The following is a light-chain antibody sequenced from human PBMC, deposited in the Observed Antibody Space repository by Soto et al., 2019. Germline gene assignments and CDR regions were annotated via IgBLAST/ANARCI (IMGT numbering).Light chain of an antibody. CDR1: QSIDSTH. CDR2: GAS. V-gene: IGKV3-15*01. J-gene: IGKJ5*01. CDR3: QQYNSWPPIT. Sequence: EIVLTQSPDTLSLSPGERATLSCRASQSIDSTHLVWYQQKPGQAPSLLIFGASTRATGIPARFSGSGSGTEFTLSISSLQSEDFAVYYCQQYNSWPPITFGQGTRLEIK.